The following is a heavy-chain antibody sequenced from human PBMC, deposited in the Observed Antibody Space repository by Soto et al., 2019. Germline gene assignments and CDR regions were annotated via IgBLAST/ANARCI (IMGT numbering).Heavy chain of an antibody. CDR3: ASNPGRAAAGSWDYYGMDV. J-gene: IGHJ6*02. CDR1: GGSISSSSYY. V-gene: IGHV4-39*01. CDR2: IYYSGST. D-gene: IGHD6-13*01. Sequence: KASETLSLTCTVSGGSISSSSYYWGWIRQPPGKGLEWIGSIYYSGSTYYNPSLKSRVTISVDTSKTQFSLKLSSVTAADTAVYYCASNPGRAAAGSWDYYGMDVWDQGTTVTVSS.